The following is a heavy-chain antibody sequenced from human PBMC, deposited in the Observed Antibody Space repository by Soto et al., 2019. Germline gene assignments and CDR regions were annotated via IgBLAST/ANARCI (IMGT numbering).Heavy chain of an antibody. D-gene: IGHD5-12*01. CDR2: INPSGGST. Sequence: ASVRGSCKASGYTFTSYYIHWVRQAPGQGLEWMGIINPSGGSTSYAQKFQGRVTVTRDTSTNIVYMELSSPRSDDTAVYYCARAGQRWLQGPETRVFDYWGQGTLVTVSS. J-gene: IGHJ4*02. CDR1: GYTFTSYY. CDR3: ARAGQRWLQGPETRVFDY. V-gene: IGHV1-46*01.